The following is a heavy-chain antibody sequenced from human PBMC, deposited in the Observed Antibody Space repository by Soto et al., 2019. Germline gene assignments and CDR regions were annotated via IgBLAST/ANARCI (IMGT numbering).Heavy chain of an antibody. V-gene: IGHV1-69*13. CDR2: IIPIFGTA. Sequence: RASVKVSCKASGVTFSRYAISWVRQAPGQGLEWMGGIIPIFGTANYAQKFQGRVTITADESTSTAYMELSSLRSEDTAVYYCARWGYCSSTSCSGFDYWGQGTLVTVSS. D-gene: IGHD2-2*01. CDR1: GVTFSRYA. CDR3: ARWGYCSSTSCSGFDY. J-gene: IGHJ4*02.